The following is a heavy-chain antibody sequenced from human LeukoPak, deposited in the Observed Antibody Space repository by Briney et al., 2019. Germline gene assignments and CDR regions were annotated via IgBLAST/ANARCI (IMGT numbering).Heavy chain of an antibody. V-gene: IGHV1-18*01. CDR1: GYTFTSYG. Sequence: ASVKVSCKASGYTFTSYGISWVRQAPGQGLERMGWISAYNGNTNYAQKLQGRVTMTTDTSTSTAYMELRSLRSDDTAVYYCARDGPLGYCSSTSCPADYWGQGTLVTVSS. CDR2: ISAYNGNT. CDR3: ARDGPLGYCSSTSCPADY. J-gene: IGHJ4*02. D-gene: IGHD2-2*01.